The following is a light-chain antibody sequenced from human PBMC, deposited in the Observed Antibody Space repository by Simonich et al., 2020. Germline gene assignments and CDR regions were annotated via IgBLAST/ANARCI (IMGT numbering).Light chain of an antibody. V-gene: IGLV2-14*01. CDR2: DVS. J-gene: IGLJ3*02. CDR3: SSYTSSSTWV. CDR1: SSDVGGYNY. Sequence: QSALTQPASVSGSPGQSITISCTGTSSDVGGYNYVSWNQQHPGKAPKLMLYDVSKRPAGVSNRFSGSKSGNTASLTISGLQAEDEADYYCSSYTSSSTWVFGGGTKLTVL.